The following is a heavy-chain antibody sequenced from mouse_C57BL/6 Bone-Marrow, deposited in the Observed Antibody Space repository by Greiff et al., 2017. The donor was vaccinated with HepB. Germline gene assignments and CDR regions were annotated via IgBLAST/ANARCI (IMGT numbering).Heavy chain of an antibody. V-gene: IGHV14-4*01. CDR1: GFNIKDDY. J-gene: IGHJ3*01. D-gene: IGHD2-1*01. CDR2: IDPENGDT. CDR3: TTYGNPFAY. Sequence: VQLQQSGAELVRPGASVKLSCTASGFNIKDDYMHWVKQRPEQGLEWIGWIDPENGDTEYASKFQGKATITADTSSNTDYLQLSSLTSEDTAVYYCTTYGNPFAYWGQGTLVTVSA.